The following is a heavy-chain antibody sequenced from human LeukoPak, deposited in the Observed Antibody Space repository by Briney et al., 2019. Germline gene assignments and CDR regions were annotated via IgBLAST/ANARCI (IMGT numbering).Heavy chain of an antibody. Sequence: SETLSLTCAVYGGSFSGYYWSWIRQPPGKGLEWIGEINHSGSTNYNPSLKSRVTISVDTSKNQFSLKLSSVTAADTAVYYCARTLRTNYYYYYGMDVWGQGTTVTVSS. D-gene: IGHD4-17*01. CDR2: INHSGST. CDR1: GGSFSGYY. V-gene: IGHV4-34*01. J-gene: IGHJ6*02. CDR3: ARTLRTNYYYYYGMDV.